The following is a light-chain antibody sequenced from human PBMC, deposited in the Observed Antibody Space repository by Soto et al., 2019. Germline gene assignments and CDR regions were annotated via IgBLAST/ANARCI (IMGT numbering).Light chain of an antibody. V-gene: IGLV2-23*01. CDR1: SSDVGSYNL. CDR2: EGS. CDR3: CSYAGSSTLV. J-gene: IGLJ1*01. Sequence: QSVLTQPASVSGSPGQSITISCTGTSSDVGSYNLVSWYQQHPGKAPKLMIYEGSKRPSGVSNRFSGSKSGNTASLTISGLQAEDEADYYCCSYAGSSTLVFGTGTK.